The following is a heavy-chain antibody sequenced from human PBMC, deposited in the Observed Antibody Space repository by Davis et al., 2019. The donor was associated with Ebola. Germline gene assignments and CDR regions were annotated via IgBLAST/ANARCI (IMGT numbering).Heavy chain of an antibody. CDR2: INHSGST. D-gene: IGHD3-3*01. V-gene: IGHV4-34*01. J-gene: IGHJ1*01. CDR3: ARHVDGSGYYSDYFQH. Sequence: SETLSLTCAVYGGSFSGYYWSWIRQPPGKGLEWIGEINHSGSTNYNPSLKSRVTISVDTSKNQFSLKLSSVTAADTAVYYCARHVDGSGYYSDYFQHWGLGTQVTVSS. CDR1: GGSFSGYY.